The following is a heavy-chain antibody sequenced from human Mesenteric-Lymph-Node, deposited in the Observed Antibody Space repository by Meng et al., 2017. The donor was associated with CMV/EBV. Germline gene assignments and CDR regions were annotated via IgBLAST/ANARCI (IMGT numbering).Heavy chain of an antibody. Sequence: GESLKISCAASGFTFSSYAMSWVRQAPGKGLEWVSVIYSGGSTYYADSVKGRFTISRDNSKNTLYLQMNSLRAEDTAVYYCARDRRGGYCSSTSCFPYYYYGMDVWGQGTTVTVSS. D-gene: IGHD2-2*01. CDR2: IYSGGST. CDR1: GFTFSSYA. V-gene: IGHV3-66*02. J-gene: IGHJ6*02. CDR3: ARDRRGGYCSSTSCFPYYYYGMDV.